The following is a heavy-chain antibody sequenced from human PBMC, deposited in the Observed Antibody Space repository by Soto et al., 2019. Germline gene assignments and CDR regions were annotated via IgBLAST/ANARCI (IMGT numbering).Heavy chain of an antibody. CDR1: GFVFGDYA. CDR2: IRSETFGGTA. Sequence: LRLSCITSGFVFGDYAMIWVRQAPGKGLEWVAFIRSETFGGTADYAASVKGRFTVSRDDSKRITYLQMSSLKSEDTAVYFCTRGGIDVVVPAAQGFFYYGMDVWGQGTTVTVSS. CDR3: TRGGIDVVVPAAQGFFYYGMDV. D-gene: IGHD2-2*01. V-gene: IGHV3-49*04. J-gene: IGHJ6*02.